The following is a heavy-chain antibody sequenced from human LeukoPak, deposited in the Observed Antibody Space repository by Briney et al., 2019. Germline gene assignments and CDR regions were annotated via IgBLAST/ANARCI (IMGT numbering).Heavy chain of an antibody. V-gene: IGHV1-46*01. D-gene: IGHD2-2*01. CDR3: ARDIVVVPAALRGDYYYYYGMDV. CDR1: EYTFTSYY. Sequence: VASVKVSCKASEYTFTSYYMHWVRQAPGQGLEWMGIINPSGGSTSYAQKFQGRVTMTRDTSTSTVYMELSSLRSEDTAVYYCARDIVVVPAALRGDYYYYYGMDVWGQGTTVTVSS. CDR2: INPSGGST. J-gene: IGHJ6*02.